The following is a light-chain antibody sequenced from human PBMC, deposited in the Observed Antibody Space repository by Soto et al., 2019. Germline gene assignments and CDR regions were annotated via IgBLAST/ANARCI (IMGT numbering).Light chain of an antibody. V-gene: IGKV1-5*01. Sequence: DIQMTHSPSTLSASVGYRFTITCRASQSSSSWLAWYQQKPGKAPKLLIYDASCLESGVPSRFSGSGSGTEFTLTISSLQPDDFATYYCQHYNSYSEAFGQGTKVDIK. CDR1: QSSSSW. CDR2: DAS. CDR3: QHYNSYSEA. J-gene: IGKJ1*01.